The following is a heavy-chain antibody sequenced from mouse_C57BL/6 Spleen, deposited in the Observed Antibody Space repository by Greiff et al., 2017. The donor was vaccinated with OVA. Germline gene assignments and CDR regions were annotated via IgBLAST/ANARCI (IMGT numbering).Heavy chain of an antibody. D-gene: IGHD2-4*01. V-gene: IGHV5-6*02. CDR1: GFTFSSYG. J-gene: IGHJ3*01. CDR3: AIDYDGGKRFAY. CDR2: ISSGGSYT. Sequence: DVKLVESGGDLVKPGGSLKLSCAASGFTFSSYGMSWVRQTPDKRLEWVATISSGGSYTYYPDSVKGRFTISRDNAKNTLYLQMSSLKSEDTAMYYCAIDYDGGKRFAYWGQGTLVTVSA.